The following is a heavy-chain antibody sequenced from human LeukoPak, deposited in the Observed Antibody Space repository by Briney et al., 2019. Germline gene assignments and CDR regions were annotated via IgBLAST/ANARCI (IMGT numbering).Heavy chain of an antibody. D-gene: IGHD2-2*01. CDR3: AKDTIVVVPAASYYYGMDV. CDR1: GFTFSNYA. J-gene: IGHJ6*02. V-gene: IGHV3-23*01. Sequence: PGGSLRLSCAASGFTFSNYAMNWVRQAPGKGLEWVSGISGSGAGVYYADSVKGRFTISRDNSKNTLYLQMNSLRAEDTAVYYCAKDTIVVVPAASYYYGMDVWGQGTTVTVSS. CDR2: ISGSGAGV.